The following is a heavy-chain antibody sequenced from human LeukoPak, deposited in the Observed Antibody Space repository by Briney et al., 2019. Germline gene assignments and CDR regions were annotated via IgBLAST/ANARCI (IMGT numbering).Heavy chain of an antibody. CDR1: GFPFNVQT. Sequence: PGGSLRLFCAASGFPFNVQTMRGARRARGKGLDWVASMKEDGSEIYHVASVKGRFTISRDNPKNSLYLQMNSLRAEDTAVYYCAKGGATRGRFENWGQGTLVTVSS. V-gene: IGHV3-7*01. CDR2: MKEDGSEI. D-gene: IGHD1-26*01. J-gene: IGHJ4*02. CDR3: AKGGATRGRFEN.